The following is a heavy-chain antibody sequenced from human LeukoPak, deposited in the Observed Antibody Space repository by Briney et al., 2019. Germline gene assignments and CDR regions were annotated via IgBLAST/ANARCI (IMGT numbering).Heavy chain of an antibody. J-gene: IGHJ4*02. D-gene: IGHD3-22*01. CDR3: AKAQGDYYDSSGFSFPGDY. CDR2: ISGSGGST. Sequence: GGSLRLSCAASGFTFSSNAMSWVRQAPGKGLEWVSAISGSGGSTYYADSVKGRFTISRDNSKNTLYLQMNSLRAEDTAVYYCAKAQGDYYDSSGFSFPGDYWGQGTLVTVSS. V-gene: IGHV3-23*01. CDR1: GFTFSSNA.